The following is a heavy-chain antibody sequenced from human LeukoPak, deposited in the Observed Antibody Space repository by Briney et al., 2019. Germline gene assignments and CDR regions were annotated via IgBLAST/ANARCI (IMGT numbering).Heavy chain of an antibody. D-gene: IGHD4-17*01. V-gene: IGHV4-34*01. CDR1: GGSFSGYY. CDR2: INHSGNN. Sequence: SETLSLTCAVYGGSFSGYYWSWIRQPPGKGLAWIGEINHSGNNNYDPSLKSRVTISVDTSKNQFSLRLTSVTAADTAVYYCARRAYGDYGWYFDYWGQGILVTVSS. J-gene: IGHJ4*02. CDR3: ARRAYGDYGWYFDY.